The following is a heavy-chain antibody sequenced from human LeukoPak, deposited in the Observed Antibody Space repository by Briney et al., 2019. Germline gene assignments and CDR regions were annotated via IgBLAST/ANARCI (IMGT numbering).Heavy chain of an antibody. V-gene: IGHV1-2*02. CDR1: GYTFTAYY. Sequence: ASVKVSCKASGYTFTAYYIHWVRQAPGQGLERMGWINPNNGGSNHAQKFQGRVTLNTDTSITTASMELDRLSSDDTAVYYCACRYCASSNCDNIAFDIWGQGTMVTVSS. CDR2: INPNNGGS. CDR3: ACRYCASSNCDNIAFDI. D-gene: IGHD2-2*01. J-gene: IGHJ3*02.